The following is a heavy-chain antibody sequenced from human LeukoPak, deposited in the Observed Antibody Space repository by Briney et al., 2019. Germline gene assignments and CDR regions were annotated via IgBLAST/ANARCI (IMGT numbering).Heavy chain of an antibody. Sequence: GGSLRLSCAASGFTFSSYGMSWVRKAPGKGLEWVSAISGSGGSTYYADSVKGRFTTSRDNSKNTLYLQMNSLRAEDTAVYYCAKGYDILTGYFDYWGQGTLVTVSS. CDR3: AKGYDILTGYFDY. J-gene: IGHJ4*02. CDR2: ISGSGGST. V-gene: IGHV3-23*01. CDR1: GFTFSSYG. D-gene: IGHD3-9*01.